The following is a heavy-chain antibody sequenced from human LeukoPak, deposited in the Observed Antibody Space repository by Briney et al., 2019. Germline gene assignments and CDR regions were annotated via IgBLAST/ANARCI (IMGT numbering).Heavy chain of an antibody. CDR3: ARASYYGSGSYSDY. Sequence: GGSLRLSCAASGFIFSDSAIHWVRQAPGKGREWVSSISSSSSYIYYADSVKGRFTISRDNAKNSLYLQMNSLRAEDTAVYYCARASYYGSGSYSDYWGQGTLVTVSS. CDR1: GFIFSDSA. D-gene: IGHD3-10*01. J-gene: IGHJ4*02. V-gene: IGHV3-21*01. CDR2: ISSSSSYI.